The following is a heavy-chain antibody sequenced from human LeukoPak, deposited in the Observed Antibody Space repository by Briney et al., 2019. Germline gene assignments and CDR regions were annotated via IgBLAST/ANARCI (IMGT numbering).Heavy chain of an antibody. J-gene: IGHJ6*03. Sequence: SVKVSCKASGGTFSSYAISWVRQAPGQGLEWMGGIVPNFGTANYAQKFQGRVTITADKSTSTAYMELSSLRSEDTAVYYCARDYPGIKPYYYYYYYMDVWGKGTTVTVSS. CDR2: IVPNFGTA. V-gene: IGHV1-69*06. CDR1: GGTFSSYA. CDR3: ARDYPGIKPYYYYYYYMDV. D-gene: IGHD6-13*01.